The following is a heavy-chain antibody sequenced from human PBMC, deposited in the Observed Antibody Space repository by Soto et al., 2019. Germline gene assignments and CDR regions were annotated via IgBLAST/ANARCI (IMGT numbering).Heavy chain of an antibody. CDR3: AHRPIVGAAI. CDR1: GGSISNSNW. Sequence: SETLSLTCGVFGGSISNSNWWTWVRQPPGKGLEWIGEIYHSGSTNYNSSLMSRVTISLDKPNNQFSLKLTSVTAADTAVYYCAHRPIVGAAIWGQGTLVTVSS. V-gene: IGHV4-4*02. J-gene: IGHJ4*02. CDR2: IYHSGST. D-gene: IGHD1-26*01.